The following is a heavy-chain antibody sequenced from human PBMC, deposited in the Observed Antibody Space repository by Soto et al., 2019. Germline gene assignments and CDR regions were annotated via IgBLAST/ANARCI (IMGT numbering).Heavy chain of an antibody. D-gene: IGHD4-17*01. Sequence: QVQLVQSGAEVKKPGSSVKVSCKASGGSFSTYGINWVRLAPGQGLEWMGGIIPKFGTTNYAQKFRGRVTTTADESTNTDYMELNYLRSEDTAVYFCARELDPYYGGNSLSLDYWGQGTLVTVSS. CDR3: ARELDPYYGGNSLSLDY. V-gene: IGHV1-69*13. J-gene: IGHJ4*02. CDR1: GGSFSTYG. CDR2: IIPKFGTT.